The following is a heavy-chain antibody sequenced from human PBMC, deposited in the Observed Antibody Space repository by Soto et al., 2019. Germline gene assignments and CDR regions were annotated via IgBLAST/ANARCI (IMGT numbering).Heavy chain of an antibody. J-gene: IGHJ4*02. V-gene: IGHV4-39*01. CDR2: IYYSGST. CDR3: ERHEAPSGWYFDY. D-gene: IGHD6-19*01. Sequence: QLQLQESGPRLVKPSETLSLTCTVSGGSISSSSYYWGWIRQPPGKGLEWIGSIYYSGSTYYNPSLKSRVTISVHTSKNQFSLKLSSVTAADTAVYYCERHEAPSGWYFDYWGQGTLVTVSS. CDR1: GGSISSSSYY.